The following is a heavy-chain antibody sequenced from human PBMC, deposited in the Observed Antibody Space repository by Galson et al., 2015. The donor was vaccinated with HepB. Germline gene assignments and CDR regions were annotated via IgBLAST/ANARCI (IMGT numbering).Heavy chain of an antibody. Sequence: SLRLSCAGSGFTFNVYWMHWVRQAPGKGLVWVSRINNDGSSTSYADSVKGRFTISRDNAKNTLHLQMNSLRAEDTAVYYCARGYSGNYRIGDYWGQGTLVTVSS. CDR2: INNDGSST. D-gene: IGHD1-26*01. V-gene: IGHV3-74*01. J-gene: IGHJ4*02. CDR3: ARGYSGNYRIGDY. CDR1: GFTFNVYW.